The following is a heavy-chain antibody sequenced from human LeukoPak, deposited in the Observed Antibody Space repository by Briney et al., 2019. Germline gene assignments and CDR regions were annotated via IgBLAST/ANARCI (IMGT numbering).Heavy chain of an antibody. J-gene: IGHJ4*02. CDR2: IYHSGST. CDR3: ARWGGYSSTDFDS. Sequence: PSETLSLTCAVSGGSVSSGDYSWSWIRQPPGKGLEWIGYIYHSGSTNYNPSLKSRVTISVDRSKNQFSLKLSSVTAADTAVYYCARWGGYSSTDFDSWGQGSLVIVSS. D-gene: IGHD6-13*01. CDR1: GGSVSSGDYS. V-gene: IGHV4-30-2*01.